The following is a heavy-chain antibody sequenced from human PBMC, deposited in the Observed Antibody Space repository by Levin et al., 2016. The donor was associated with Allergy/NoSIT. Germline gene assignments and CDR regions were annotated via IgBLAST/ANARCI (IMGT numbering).Heavy chain of an antibody. CDR1: GGSITTTDW. CDR3: ARRGIFGGFFYMDV. D-gene: IGHD3-3*01. CDR2: IHHSGRT. Sequence: SETLSLTCAVSGGSITTTDWWSWVRQSPGKGLEWIGEIHHSGRTNYNPSLRSRVATSVDKSKNQFSVQLTSVTAADTAVYYCARRGIFGGFFYMDVWGKGTTVTVSS. J-gene: IGHJ6*03. V-gene: IGHV4-4*02.